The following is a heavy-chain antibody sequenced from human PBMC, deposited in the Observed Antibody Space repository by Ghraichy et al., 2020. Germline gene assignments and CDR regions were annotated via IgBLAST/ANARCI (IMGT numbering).Heavy chain of an antibody. CDR1: GGSISSYY. J-gene: IGHJ6*02. D-gene: IGHD3-3*01. CDR3: ARESQEWLLQPPYYYYGMDV. Sequence: SETLSLTCTVSGGSISSYYWSWIRQPPGKGLEWIGYIYYSGSTNYNPSLKSRVTISVDTSKNQFSLKLSSVTAADTAVYYCARESQEWLLQPPYYYYGMDVWGQGTTVTVSS. V-gene: IGHV4-59*01. CDR2: IYYSGST.